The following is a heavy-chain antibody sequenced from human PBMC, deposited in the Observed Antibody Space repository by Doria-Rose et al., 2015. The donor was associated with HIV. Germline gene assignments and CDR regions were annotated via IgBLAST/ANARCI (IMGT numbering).Heavy chain of an antibody. D-gene: IGHD3-3*01. V-gene: IGHV3-9*01. CDR1: GFSFASYA. J-gene: IGHJ6*03. Sequence: VQLVQSGGGLVQPGRPLRLSCVGYGFSFASYAMHWVRLTPGKGLEWVEGLSWDSGSRGNADSVEGRFTISRDNAEKSVYLEMRSLRPEDTAFYYCAKAPIIGPKYYFYMDVWGKGTAVTVSS. CDR3: AKAPIIGPKYYFYMDV. CDR2: LSWDSGSR.